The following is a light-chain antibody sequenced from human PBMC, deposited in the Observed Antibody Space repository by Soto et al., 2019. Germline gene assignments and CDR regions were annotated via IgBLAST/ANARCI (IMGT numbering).Light chain of an antibody. CDR1: ERISDY. CDR2: TAS. V-gene: IGKV1-39*01. Sequence: DIQMTQSPSSLSASVGDRVTISCWASERISDYLAWYQQKPGKAPKLLINTASSLRSGVPSRFSGSGSGTDFTLTIDSLQPEDFATYFCQQTNTAPWTFGQGTKVDI. CDR3: QQTNTAPWT. J-gene: IGKJ1*01.